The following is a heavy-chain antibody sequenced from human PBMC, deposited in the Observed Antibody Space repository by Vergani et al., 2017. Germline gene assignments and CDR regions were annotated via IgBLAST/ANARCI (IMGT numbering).Heavy chain of an antibody. D-gene: IGHD6-19*01. CDR2: IYSGGST. Sequence: EVQLVESGGGLVQPGGSLRLSCAASGFTVSSNYMSWVRQAPGKGLEWVSVIYSGGSTYYADSVKGRFTISRDNSKNTLYLQMNSLRAGDTAVYYCARGVGYSSGWGMDAFDIWGQGTMVTVSS. J-gene: IGHJ3*02. CDR3: ARGVGYSSGWGMDAFDI. CDR1: GFTVSSNY. V-gene: IGHV3-66*01.